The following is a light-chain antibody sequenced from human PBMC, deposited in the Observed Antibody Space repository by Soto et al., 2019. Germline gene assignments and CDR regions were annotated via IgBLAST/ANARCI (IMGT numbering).Light chain of an antibody. CDR3: SSYRSSSTGV. J-gene: IGLJ1*01. CDR2: DVS. CDR1: RSDVGGYKF. Sequence: QSALTQPASVSGSPGQSITISCTGTRSDVGGYKFVSWYQQHPGKAPKLMIYDVSNRPSGVSNRFSGSKSGNTASLSISGLQAEDEADYYCSSYRSSSTGVFGTGTKVTVL. V-gene: IGLV2-14*01.